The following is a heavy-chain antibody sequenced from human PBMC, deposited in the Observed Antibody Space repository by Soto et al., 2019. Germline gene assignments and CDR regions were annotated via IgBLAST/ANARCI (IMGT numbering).Heavy chain of an antibody. CDR1: GFTFSSYA. J-gene: IGHJ4*02. Sequence: GASLRLSCAASGFTFSSYAMSWVRQAPGKVLEWVSAISGSGGSTYYAESVKSRFTISRDNSKNMLDLQMNSLRAEDTAVYYCTKVITKLSNLDYGGNVFFDYWGQGILVTVSS. CDR2: ISGSGGST. V-gene: IGHV3-23*01. CDR3: TKVITKLSNLDYGGNVFFDY. D-gene: IGHD4-17*01.